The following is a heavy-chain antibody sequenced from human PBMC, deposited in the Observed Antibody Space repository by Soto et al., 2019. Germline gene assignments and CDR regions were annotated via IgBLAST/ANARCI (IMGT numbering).Heavy chain of an antibody. J-gene: IGHJ4*02. CDR1: GFTFGDYA. D-gene: IGHD3-9*01. Sequence: GGSLRLSCTASGFTFGDYAMSWVRQAPGKGLEWVGFIRSKAYGGTTEYAASVKGRFTISRDDSKNIAYLQMNSLKTEDTAVYYCTRDSTCFDWLTEVFDYWGQGTLVTVSS. CDR3: TRDSTCFDWLTEVFDY. V-gene: IGHV3-49*04. CDR2: IRSKAYGGTT.